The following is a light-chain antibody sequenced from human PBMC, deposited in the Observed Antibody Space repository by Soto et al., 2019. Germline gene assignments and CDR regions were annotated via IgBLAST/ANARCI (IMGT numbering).Light chain of an antibody. V-gene: IGKV1-5*03. CDR3: QQYNSYPWT. Sequence: DIQMTQSPSTLSASEGDRVTITCRASQSINSWLAWYQQKPGKAPKLLIYKASSLESGVPSRFSGSRSGTEFTLTISSLQPDDFATYDCQQYNSYPWTFGQGTKVEIK. J-gene: IGKJ1*01. CDR2: KAS. CDR1: QSINSW.